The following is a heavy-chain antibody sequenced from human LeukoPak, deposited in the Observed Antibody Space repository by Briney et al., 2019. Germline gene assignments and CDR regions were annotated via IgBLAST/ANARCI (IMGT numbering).Heavy chain of an antibody. J-gene: IGHJ4*02. V-gene: IGHV4-34*01. Sequence: PSETLSLTCAVYGGSFSGYYWSWIRQPPGKGLEWIGEINHSGSTNYNPSLKSRVTISVDTSKNQFSLKLSSVTAADTAVYYCARGLFFVGWTTEEYYFDYWGQGTLVTVSS. CDR2: INHSGST. CDR1: GGSFSGYY. CDR3: ARGLFFVGWTTEEYYFDY. D-gene: IGHD4-11*01.